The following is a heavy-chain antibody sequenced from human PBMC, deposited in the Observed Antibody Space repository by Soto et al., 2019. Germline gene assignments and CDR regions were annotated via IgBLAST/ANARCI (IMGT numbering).Heavy chain of an antibody. CDR1: GFTFSSYS. V-gene: IGHV3-21*01. J-gene: IGHJ6*02. CDR2: ISSSSSYI. Sequence: GGSLRLSCAASGFTFSSYSMNWVRQAPGKGLEWVSSISSSSSYIYYADSVKGRFTISRDNAKNSLYLQMNSLRAEDTAVYYCATWGYYGSGSYYGMDVWGQGTTVTVSS. D-gene: IGHD3-10*01. CDR3: ATWGYYGSGSYYGMDV.